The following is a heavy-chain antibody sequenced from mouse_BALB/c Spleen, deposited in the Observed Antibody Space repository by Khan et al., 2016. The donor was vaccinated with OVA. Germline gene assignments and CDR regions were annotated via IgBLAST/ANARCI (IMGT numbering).Heavy chain of an antibody. CDR3: TNHGSSYAWFTY. Sequence: QVQLKESGAALAPPGASVQMSCQASVYTFTSYWMHWVQQRPGPGLAWLGYIHPSTDYPSYNQKFKDTSTLPADKSSSTAYMQLTSLTCEDSAVYYCTNHGSSYAWFTYWGQGTLVTVSA. J-gene: IGHJ3*01. D-gene: IGHD1-1*01. V-gene: IGHV1-7*01. CDR1: VYTFTSYW. CDR2: IHPSTDYP.